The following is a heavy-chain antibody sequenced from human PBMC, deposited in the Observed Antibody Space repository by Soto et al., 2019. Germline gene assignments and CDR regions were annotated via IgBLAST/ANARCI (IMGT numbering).Heavy chain of an antibody. CDR2: ISSSSSYI. CDR3: ARDVRPDLLEWPPVQQSDY. CDR1: GFTFSSYS. D-gene: IGHD3-3*01. V-gene: IGHV3-21*01. J-gene: IGHJ4*02. Sequence: PGGSLRLSCAASGFTFSSYSMNWVRQAPGKGLEWVSSISSSSSYIYYADPVKGRFTISRDNAKNSLYLQMNSLRAEDTAVYYCARDVRPDLLEWPPVQQSDYWGQGTLVTVSS.